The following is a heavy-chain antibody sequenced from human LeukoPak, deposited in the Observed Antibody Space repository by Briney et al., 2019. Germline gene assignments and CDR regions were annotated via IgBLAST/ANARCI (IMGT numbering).Heavy chain of an antibody. D-gene: IGHD2-15*01. J-gene: IGHJ6*02. CDR2: ISSGSSYI. CDR3: AGSVLSRYCSGGSCYSLSDYYYGMDV. CDR1: GFTFSTYS. Sequence: GGSLRLSCAASGFTFSTYSMNWVRQAPGRGLEWVSSISSGSSYIYYADSMKGRFTISRDNAKNSLYLQMNSLRAEDTAVYYCAGSVLSRYCSGGSCYSLSDYYYGMDVWGQGTTVTVSS. V-gene: IGHV3-21*01.